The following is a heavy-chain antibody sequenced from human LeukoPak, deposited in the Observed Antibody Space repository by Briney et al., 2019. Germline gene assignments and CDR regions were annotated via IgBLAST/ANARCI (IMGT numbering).Heavy chain of an antibody. Sequence: SETLSLTCTVSGGSISSSSYYWGWIRQPPGKGLEWIGSIYYSGSTYYNPSLKSRVTISVDTSKNQFSLKLSSVTAADTAVYYCASIPDCSGGSCYSGWFVPWGQGTLVTVSS. CDR1: GGSISSSSYY. CDR2: IYYSGST. J-gene: IGHJ5*02. CDR3: ASIPDCSGGSCYSGWFVP. D-gene: IGHD2-15*01. V-gene: IGHV4-39*01.